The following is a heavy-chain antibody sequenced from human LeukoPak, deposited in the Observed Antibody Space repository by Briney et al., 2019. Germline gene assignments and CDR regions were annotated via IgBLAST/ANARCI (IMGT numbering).Heavy chain of an antibody. Sequence: GGSLRLSCAASGFTFRNYAMYWVRQAPGRGLEWAAVVSFDGNTTFYSDSVKGRFAISRDSSKNTLYLEMNSLRPEDTAVYYCARFRAATTRFDYWGQGTLVTVSS. CDR3: ARFRAATTRFDY. CDR1: GFTFRNYA. V-gene: IGHV3-30*09. J-gene: IGHJ4*02. D-gene: IGHD1/OR15-1a*01. CDR2: VSFDGNTT.